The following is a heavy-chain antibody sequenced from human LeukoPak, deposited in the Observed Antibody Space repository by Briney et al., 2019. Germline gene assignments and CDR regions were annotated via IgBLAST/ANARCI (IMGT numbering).Heavy chain of an antibody. Sequence: ASVKVSCKASGYTFTSYGISWVRQATGQWLEWMGWMNPNSGNTGYAQKFQGRVTMTRNTSISTAYMELSSLRSEDTAVYYCARGPHRTPRWFDPWGQGTLVTVSS. J-gene: IGHJ5*02. CDR3: ARGPHRTPRWFDP. CDR2: MNPNSGNT. CDR1: GYTFTSYG. V-gene: IGHV1-8*02.